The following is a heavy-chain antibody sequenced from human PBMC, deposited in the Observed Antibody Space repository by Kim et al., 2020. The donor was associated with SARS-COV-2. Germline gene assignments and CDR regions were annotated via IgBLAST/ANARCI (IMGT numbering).Heavy chain of an antibody. V-gene: IGHV3-49*03. CDR3: ARDTVDTAMGFDH. J-gene: IGHJ4*01. CDR1: GFNLGDYA. CDR2: IRRKRYGGTA. Sequence: GGSLRLSCTVSGFNLGDYALSWIRQAPGKGLEWVAFIRRKRYGGTAEYAASVKGRFTISRDDSKGIAYLQMNSLKTEDTAIYYCARDTVDTAMGFDHWG. D-gene: IGHD5-18*01.